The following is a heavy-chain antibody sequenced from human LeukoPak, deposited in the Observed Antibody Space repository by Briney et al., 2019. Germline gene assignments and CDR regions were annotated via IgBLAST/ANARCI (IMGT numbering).Heavy chain of an antibody. Sequence: GGSLRLSCAASGFTFSSYNMNWVRQAPGKGLEWVSDISSSGSTIYFADSVKGRFTISRDNAKNSLYLQMNSLRAEDTAVYYCARDIIARGVDYWGQGTLVTVSS. J-gene: IGHJ4*02. CDR2: ISSSGSTI. D-gene: IGHD3-10*01. V-gene: IGHV3-48*01. CDR3: ARDIIARGVDY. CDR1: GFTFSSYN.